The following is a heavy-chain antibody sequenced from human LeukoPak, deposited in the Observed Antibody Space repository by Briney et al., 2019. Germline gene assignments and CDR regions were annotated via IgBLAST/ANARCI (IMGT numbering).Heavy chain of an antibody. D-gene: IGHD3-22*01. Sequence: VASVKVSCKASGGTFSSYAISWVRQAPGQGLEWMGRIIPIPGIANYAQKFQGRVTITADKSTSTAYMELSSLRSEDTAVYYCAVHYYDSSGYLDYWGQGTLVTVSS. CDR1: GGTFSSYA. CDR3: AVHYYDSSGYLDY. CDR2: IIPIPGIA. J-gene: IGHJ4*02. V-gene: IGHV1-69*04.